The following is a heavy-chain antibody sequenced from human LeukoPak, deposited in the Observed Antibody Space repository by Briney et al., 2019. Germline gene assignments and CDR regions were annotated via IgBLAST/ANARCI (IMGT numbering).Heavy chain of an antibody. CDR1: GFTFNSYW. CDR2: IKQEGSEK. J-gene: IGHJ6*03. V-gene: IGHV3-7*01. Sequence: GGSLRLSCAAAGFTFNSYWMCWVRHAPEEGLGCVAHIKQEGSEKYYVHTVKGRFTISRDNAQNSLYLQMNSPRAADTALYAFARDYERYYGSGPMDFWGKGTTVTVSS. D-gene: IGHD3-10*01. CDR3: ARDYERYYGSGPMDF.